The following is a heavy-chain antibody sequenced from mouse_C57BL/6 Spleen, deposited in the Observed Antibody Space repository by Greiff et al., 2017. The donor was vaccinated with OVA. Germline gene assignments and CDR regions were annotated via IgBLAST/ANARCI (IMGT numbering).Heavy chain of an antibody. CDR1: GYTFTDYN. Sequence: VQLQQSGPELVKPGASVKIPCKASGYTFTDYNMDWVKQSHGKSLEWIGDINPNNGGTIYNQKFKGKATLTVDKSSSTAYMELRSLTSEDTAVYYCASAYYSNYGAYWGQGTLVTVSA. J-gene: IGHJ3*01. V-gene: IGHV1-18*01. CDR3: ASAYYSNYGAY. D-gene: IGHD2-5*01. CDR2: INPNNGGT.